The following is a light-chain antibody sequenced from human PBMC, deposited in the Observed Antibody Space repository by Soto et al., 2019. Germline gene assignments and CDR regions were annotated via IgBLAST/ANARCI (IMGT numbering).Light chain of an antibody. Sequence: DVQMTQSQASLSASVGDRVTITCRAIQSISKNVNWYQHKVGKAPKLLIFAASSLQSGVPSRFSGSRSGPDFTLTISSLQPEDFATYYCQQSYSSPPTFCQGTKVDIK. CDR3: QQSYSSPPT. CDR1: QSISKN. CDR2: AAS. J-gene: IGKJ1*01. V-gene: IGKV1-39*01.